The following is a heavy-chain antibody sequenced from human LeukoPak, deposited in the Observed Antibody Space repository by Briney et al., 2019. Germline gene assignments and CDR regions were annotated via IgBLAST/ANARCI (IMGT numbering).Heavy chain of an antibody. CDR3: AKDFEGFCGGDCYSMDF. CDR1: GFTFNNYV. J-gene: IGHJ4*02. V-gene: IGHV3-30*18. Sequence: GRFLRLSCAASGFTFNNYVMHWVRQAPGKGLEWVALISYDGSNKYYANSVGGRFTISRDNSKNTLYLQMNSLRPEDTAVYYCAKDFEGFCGGDCYSMDFWGQGTLATVSS. D-gene: IGHD2-21*02. CDR2: ISYDGSNK.